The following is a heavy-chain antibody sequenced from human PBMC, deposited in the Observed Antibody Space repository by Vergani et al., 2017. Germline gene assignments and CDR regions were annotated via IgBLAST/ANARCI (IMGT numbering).Heavy chain of an antibody. CDR3: ASQLLLNWFDR. CDR1: GGSISSYY. J-gene: IGHJ5*02. CDR2: IYYSGST. V-gene: IGHV4-59*08. Sequence: QVQLQESGPGLVKPSETLSLTCTVSGGSISSYYWSWIRQPPGKGLEWIGYIYYSGSTNYNPSLKSRVTISVDTSKNQFSLKLSSVTAADTAVYYCASQLLLNWFDRWGQGTLVTVSS. D-gene: IGHD2-2*01.